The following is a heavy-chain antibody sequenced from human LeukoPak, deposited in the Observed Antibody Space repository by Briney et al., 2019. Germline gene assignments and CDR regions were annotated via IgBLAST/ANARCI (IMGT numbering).Heavy chain of an antibody. D-gene: IGHD3-10*01. V-gene: IGHV1-18*01. Sequence: GASVKVSCKASGYTFTSYIISWVRQAPGQGLEWMGWINAYNGNTDYAQRVQGRVTMTTDTSTSTAYMELSSLRSEDTAVYYCAANYYGSGRLGYYYYMDVWGKGTTVTVSS. CDR3: AANYYGSGRLGYYYYMDV. J-gene: IGHJ6*03. CDR1: GYTFTSYI. CDR2: INAYNGNT.